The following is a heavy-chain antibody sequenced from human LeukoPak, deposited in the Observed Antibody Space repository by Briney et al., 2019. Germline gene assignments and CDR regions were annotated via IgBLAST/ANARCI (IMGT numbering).Heavy chain of an antibody. J-gene: IGHJ4*02. CDR2: IYYRGST. D-gene: IGHD4/OR15-4a*01. CDR3: ARLSLAKPQ. CDR1: CRSISSGGYY. Sequence: PSDTLSLTRTLSCRSISSGGYYSSWIHQHPWKGLEWIGYIYYRGSTYYNRSLKSRVTISVDTSKNQFSLKLSSVTAADTAVYYCARLSLAKPQWGQGTLVTVSS. V-gene: IGHV4-31*03.